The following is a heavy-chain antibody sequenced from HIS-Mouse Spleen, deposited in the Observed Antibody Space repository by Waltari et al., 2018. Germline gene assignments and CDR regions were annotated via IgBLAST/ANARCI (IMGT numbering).Heavy chain of an antibody. V-gene: IGHV4-34*04. D-gene: IGHD4-4*01. CDR2: INHSEST. CDR3: ARDYSNYLYYFDY. CDR1: GGSFSGYY. Sequence: QVQLQQWGAGLLKPSETLSLTCAVYGGSFSGYYWSWIRQPPGKWLEWIGEINHSESTNTNPSHKSRGTLSVDTSKNQFSLTLSSVTAADTAVYYCARDYSNYLYYFDYWGQGTLVTVAS. J-gene: IGHJ4*02.